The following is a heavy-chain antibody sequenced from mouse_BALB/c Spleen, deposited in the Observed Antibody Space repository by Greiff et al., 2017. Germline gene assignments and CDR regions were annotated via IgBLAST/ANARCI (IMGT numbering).Heavy chain of an antibody. V-gene: IGHV5-6-5*01. Sequence: EVQLVESGGGLVQPGGSRKLSCAASGFTFSSYAMSWVRQTPEKRLEWVASISSGGSTYYPDSVKGRFTISRDNARNILYLQMSSLRSEDTAMYYCARGKRYFDVWGAGTTVTVSS. CDR2: ISSGGST. J-gene: IGHJ1*01. CDR1: GFTFSSYA. CDR3: ARGKRYFDV.